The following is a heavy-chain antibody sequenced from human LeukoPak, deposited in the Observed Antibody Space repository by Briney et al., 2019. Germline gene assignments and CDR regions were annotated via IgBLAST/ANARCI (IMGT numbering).Heavy chain of an antibody. J-gene: IGHJ3*02. Sequence: SETLSLTCTVSGYSISSGYYWGWIRQPPGKGLEWIGSIYHSGSTYYNPSLKSRVTISVDTSKNQFSLKLSSVTAAGTAVYYCARGLPLPFDIWGQGTMVTVSS. D-gene: IGHD4-11*01. CDR3: ARGLPLPFDI. V-gene: IGHV4-38-2*02. CDR1: GYSISSGYY. CDR2: IYHSGST.